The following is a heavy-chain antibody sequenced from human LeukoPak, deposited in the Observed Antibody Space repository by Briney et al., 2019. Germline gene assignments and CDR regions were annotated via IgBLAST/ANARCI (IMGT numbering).Heavy chain of an antibody. V-gene: IGHV4-61*02. CDR1: GGSISSGSYY. J-gene: IGHJ3*02. CDR2: IYTSGST. CDR3: ARRNSSSWVPGAFDI. D-gene: IGHD6-13*01. Sequence: SQTLSLTCTVSGGSISSGSYYWSWIRQPAGKGLEWTGRIYTSGSTNYNPSLKSRVTISVDTSKNQFSLKLSSVTAADTAVYYCARRNSSSWVPGAFDIWGQGTMVTVSS.